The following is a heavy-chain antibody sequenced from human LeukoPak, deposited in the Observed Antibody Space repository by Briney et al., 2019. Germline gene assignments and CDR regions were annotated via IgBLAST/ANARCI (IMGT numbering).Heavy chain of an antibody. CDR1: GYTFTGYY. D-gene: IGHD4-11*01. J-gene: IGHJ4*02. V-gene: IGHV1-2*06. CDR3: VICGSRVEKKTVIDY. Sequence: GASVKVTCKASGYTFTGYYMHWVRQAPGQGLEWMGRINPNSGGTNYAQKFQGRVTMTRDTSISTAYMELSRLRTDDTAVYYCVICGSRVEKKTVIDYWRQGTLVTVSS. CDR2: INPNSGGT.